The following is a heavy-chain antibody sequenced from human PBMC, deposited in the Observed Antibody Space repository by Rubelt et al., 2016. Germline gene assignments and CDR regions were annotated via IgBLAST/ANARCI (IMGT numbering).Heavy chain of an antibody. CDR1: GGSLSSYY. D-gene: IGHD7-27*01. V-gene: IGHV4-59*08. CDR3: ARHWDYDGMDV. J-gene: IGHJ6*02. Sequence: QVQLQESGPGLVKPSETLSLTCTVSGGSLSSYYWNWIRQPPGKGLEWIGYIYYNGNTNYNPSLKRRVNISIDTSKNQFSLMLSSVTAADTAVYYCARHWDYDGMDVWGQGTTVTVS. CDR2: IYYNGNT.